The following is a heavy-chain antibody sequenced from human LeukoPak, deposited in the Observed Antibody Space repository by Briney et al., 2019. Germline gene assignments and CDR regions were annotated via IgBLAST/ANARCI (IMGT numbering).Heavy chain of an antibody. CDR3: TKVTMVRGVENYYMDV. CDR1: GGTFSSYA. V-gene: IGHV1-69*05. D-gene: IGHD3-10*01. Sequence: SVKVFCKASGGTFSSYAISWVRQAPGQGLEWMGGIIPIFGTANYAQKFQGRVTITTDESTSTAYMELSSLRSEDTAVYYCTKVTMVRGVENYYMDVWGKGTTITVSS. CDR2: IIPIFGTA. J-gene: IGHJ6*03.